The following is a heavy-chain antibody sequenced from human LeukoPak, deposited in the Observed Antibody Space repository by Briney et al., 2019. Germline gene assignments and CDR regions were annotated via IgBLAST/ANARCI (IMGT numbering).Heavy chain of an antibody. Sequence: GGSLRLSCTTSGFIFANYAMAWVRQSPGKGLEWVSTISASGADTYYADSVRGRFTISRDNSKNTLYLQMNSLRTEDTAVFYCARGGSSSWYETLSFFYYYMDVWGKGTTVTVSS. CDR1: GFIFANYA. V-gene: IGHV3-23*01. J-gene: IGHJ6*03. CDR2: ISASGADT. D-gene: IGHD6-13*01. CDR3: ARGGSSSWYETLSFFYYYMDV.